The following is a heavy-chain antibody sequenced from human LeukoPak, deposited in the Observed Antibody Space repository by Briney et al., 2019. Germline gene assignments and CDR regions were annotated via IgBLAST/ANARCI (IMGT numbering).Heavy chain of an antibody. CDR3: ATVSPDGDIQLNWVDP. CDR2: FDPEDGET. D-gene: IGHD5-18*01. CDR1: GYTLTELS. Sequence: GASVKVSCKVSGYTLTELSMHWVREAPGKGLEWMGGFDPEDGETIYAQKFQGRVTMTEDTSTDTAYMELSSLRSEDTAVYYCATVSPDGDIQLNWVDPWGQGTLVTVSS. J-gene: IGHJ5*02. V-gene: IGHV1-24*01.